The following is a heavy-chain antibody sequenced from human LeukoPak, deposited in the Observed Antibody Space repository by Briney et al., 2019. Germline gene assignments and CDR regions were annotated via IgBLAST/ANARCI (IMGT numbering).Heavy chain of an antibody. D-gene: IGHD3-16*01. V-gene: IGHV1-2*02. CDR1: GYTFSGYY. CDR3: ARVRYRLAETYIDY. CDR2: IDPNSGGT. Sequence: ASVKVSCKASGYTFSGYYMHWVRQAPGQGLEWMGWIDPNSGGTNYAQKFQGRVTMTRDTSISTSYMELSRLRSDDAAVYYCARVRYRLAETYIDYWGQGTLVTVSS. J-gene: IGHJ4*02.